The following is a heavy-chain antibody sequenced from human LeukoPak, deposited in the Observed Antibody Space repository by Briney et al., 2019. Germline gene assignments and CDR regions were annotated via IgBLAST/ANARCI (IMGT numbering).Heavy chain of an antibody. V-gene: IGHV4-61*02. D-gene: IGHD2-15*01. CDR2: IYHGGST. CDR3: ARVIYCSGGSCYDGAWFDP. Sequence: PSETLSLTCTVSGGSISSGSYYWSWIRQPAGKGLEWIGRIYHGGSTYYNPSLKSRVTISVDTSKNQFSLKLSSLTAADTAVYYCARVIYCSGGSCYDGAWFDPWGQGTLVTVSS. J-gene: IGHJ5*02. CDR1: GGSISSGSYY.